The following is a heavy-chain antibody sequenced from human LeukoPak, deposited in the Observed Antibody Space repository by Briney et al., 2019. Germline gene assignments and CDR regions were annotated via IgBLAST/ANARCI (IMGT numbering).Heavy chain of an antibody. Sequence: GGSLRLSCAASGFTFSSHGMSWVRQAPGKGLEWVSAISDSGSDTYYADSVKGRFTISKDNSKNTLYLRMNSLRADDTAVYYCAKRVPYSSSSVYFDYWGQGTLVTVSS. CDR3: AKRVPYSSSSVYFDY. CDR2: ISDSGSDT. D-gene: IGHD6-6*01. V-gene: IGHV3-23*01. J-gene: IGHJ4*02. CDR1: GFTFSSHG.